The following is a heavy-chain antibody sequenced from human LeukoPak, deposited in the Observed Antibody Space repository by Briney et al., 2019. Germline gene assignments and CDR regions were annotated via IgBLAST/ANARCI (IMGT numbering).Heavy chain of an antibody. D-gene: IGHD3-3*01. CDR3: AKDADGLRFLEWLYYYYGMDV. V-gene: IGHV3-33*06. Sequence: GGSLRLSCAASGFTFSSYGMHWVRQAPGKGLEWVAVIWYDGSNKYYADSVKGRFTISRDNSKNTLYLQMNSLRAEDTAVYYCAKDADGLRFLEWLYYYYGMDVWGQGTTVTVSS. J-gene: IGHJ6*02. CDR1: GFTFSSYG. CDR2: IWYDGSNK.